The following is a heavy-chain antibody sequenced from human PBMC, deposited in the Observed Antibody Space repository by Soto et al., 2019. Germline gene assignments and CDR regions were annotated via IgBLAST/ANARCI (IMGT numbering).Heavy chain of an antibody. CDR2: INHSGST. CDR3: ARIRGYSYGNFDY. CDR1: GGSFSGYY. D-gene: IGHD5-18*01. V-gene: IGHV4-34*01. J-gene: IGHJ4*02. Sequence: QVQLQQWGAGLLKPSETLSLTCAVYGGSFSGYYWSWIRQPPGKGLEWSGEINHSGSTNYNPSLKSRVTISVDTSKNQFSLKLSSVTAADTAVYYCARIRGYSYGNFDYWGQGTLVTVSS.